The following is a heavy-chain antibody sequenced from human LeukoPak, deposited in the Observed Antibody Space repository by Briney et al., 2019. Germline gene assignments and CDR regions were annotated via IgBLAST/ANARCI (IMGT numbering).Heavy chain of an antibody. Sequence: ASVKVSCQASGYTFTSYGISWVRQAPGQGLEWMGWISAYNGNTNYAQKLQGRVTMTTDTSTSTAYMELRSLRSDDTAVYYCAREPSPGDGYYVVDYWGQGTLVTVSS. V-gene: IGHV1-18*01. CDR1: GYTFTSYG. J-gene: IGHJ4*02. CDR2: ISAYNGNT. D-gene: IGHD5-24*01. CDR3: AREPSPGDGYYVVDY.